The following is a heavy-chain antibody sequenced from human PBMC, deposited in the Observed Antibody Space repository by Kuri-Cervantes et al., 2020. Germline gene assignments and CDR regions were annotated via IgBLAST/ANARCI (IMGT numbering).Heavy chain of an antibody. Sequence: GGSLRLSCAASEFTFSSYWMHWVRQAPGKGLEWVSYISSSSSTIYYADSVKGRFTISRDNAKNSLYLQMNSLRDEDTAVYYCARATAVAGRRPYDYWGQGTLVTVSS. CDR2: ISSSSSTI. CDR1: EFTFSSYW. J-gene: IGHJ4*02. CDR3: ARATAVAGRRPYDY. D-gene: IGHD6-19*01. V-gene: IGHV3-48*02.